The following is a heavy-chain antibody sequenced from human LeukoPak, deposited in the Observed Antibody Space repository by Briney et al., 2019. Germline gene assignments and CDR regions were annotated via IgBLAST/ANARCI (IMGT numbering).Heavy chain of an antibody. CDR1: GYTFNDYG. J-gene: IGHJ4*02. D-gene: IGHD1-14*01. Sequence: GASVTVSCTSSGYTFNDYGVSWVRQAPGQGLEWMGWISTYNDKTNYAQKFQGRGTLTTDTSTSTVYMELRSLTSDDTAVYYCARDGSYRHFDFWGQGTLVTVSS. CDR3: ARDGSYRHFDF. CDR2: ISTYNDKT. V-gene: IGHV1-18*01.